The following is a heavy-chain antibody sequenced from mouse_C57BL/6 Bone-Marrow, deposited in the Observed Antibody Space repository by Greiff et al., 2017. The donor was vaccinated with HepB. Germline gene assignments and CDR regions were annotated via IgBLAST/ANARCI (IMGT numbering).Heavy chain of an antibody. CDR1: GYSFTDYN. Sequence: LVESGPELVKPGASVKISCKASGYSFTDYNMTWVKQSNGKSLEWIGVINPNYGTTSYNQKFKGKATLTVDQSSSTAYMQLNSLTSEDSAVYDCARERDYNYSAMDYWGQGTSVTVSS. V-gene: IGHV1-39*01. CDR2: INPNYGTT. J-gene: IGHJ4*01. CDR3: ARERDYNYSAMDY. D-gene: IGHD2-4*01.